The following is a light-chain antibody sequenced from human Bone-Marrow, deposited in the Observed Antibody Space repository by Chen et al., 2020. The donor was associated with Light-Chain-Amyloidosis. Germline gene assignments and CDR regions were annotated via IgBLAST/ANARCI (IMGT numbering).Light chain of an antibody. Sequence: DIQMTQSPSSLSASVGDRVTITCQASQDITTYLNWYQQKPGKAPKLLMSDASTLQTGVPSRFSGRGSSTDFTFTISSLQPEAIGTYYCQQYDDIPFTFGPGTTVDMK. CDR3: QQYDDIPFT. CDR2: DAS. V-gene: IGKV1-33*01. J-gene: IGKJ3*01. CDR1: QDITTY.